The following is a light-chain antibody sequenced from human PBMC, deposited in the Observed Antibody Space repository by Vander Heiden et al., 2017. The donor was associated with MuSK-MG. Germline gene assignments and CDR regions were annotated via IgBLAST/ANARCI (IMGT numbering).Light chain of an antibody. CDR3: LQYKRYPLS. Sequence: DIQMTQSPSSLSASVGDRVTITCRPSQAMRTELGWYQQKPGQAPKCLNYGASSLQSGVPSRFSGSGSGIEITLTSSSMQPEDFATYYCLQYKRYPLSCGGGTKVEIK. J-gene: IGKJ4*01. V-gene: IGKV1-17*01. CDR1: QAMRTE. CDR2: GAS.